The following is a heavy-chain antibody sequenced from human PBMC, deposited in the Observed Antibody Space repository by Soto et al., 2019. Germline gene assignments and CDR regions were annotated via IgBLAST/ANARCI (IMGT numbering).Heavy chain of an antibody. J-gene: IGHJ6*03. V-gene: IGHV1-18*01. D-gene: IGHD3-9*01. CDR3: ARDPPYYDILTGYYTHYYYYMDV. CDR1: GYTFTSYG. CDR2: ISAYNGNT. Sequence: QVQLVQSGAEVKKPGASVKVSCKASGYTFTSYGIIWVRQAPGQGLEWMGWISAYNGNTNYAQKLQGRVTMTTDTSTSTAYMELRSLRSDDTAVYYCARDPPYYDILTGYYTHYYYYMDVWGKGTTVTVSS.